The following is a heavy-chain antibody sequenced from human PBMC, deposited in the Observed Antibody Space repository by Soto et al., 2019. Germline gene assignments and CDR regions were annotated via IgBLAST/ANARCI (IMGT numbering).Heavy chain of an antibody. D-gene: IGHD2-2*01. J-gene: IGHJ6*02. CDR2: INPETGAT. Sequence: ASVKVSCKASGYTFTGYYVHWVREAPGQGLEWMGWINPETGATSYAQKFQGRVTLSRDTPINTAYLELSSLRFDDAAVYFCARERYQVISDGMDVWGQGTTVTVSS. CDR3: ARERYQVISDGMDV. CDR1: GYTFTGYY. V-gene: IGHV1-2*02.